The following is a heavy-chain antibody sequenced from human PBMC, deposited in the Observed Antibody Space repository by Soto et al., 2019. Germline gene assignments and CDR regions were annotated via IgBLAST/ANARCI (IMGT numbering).Heavy chain of an antibody. CDR3: AKNGQPPYYYYGLDV. D-gene: IGHD2-8*01. Sequence: QGQLVQSGGEVKKPGASVKVSCKPSGYTFSRYGISWVRQAPGQGLEWMGWISGYNGDTNYARKFQGRVTMTIDTSTTTAYMELRSLTPDDTAVYYCAKNGQPPYYYYGLDVWGQGTTVTVSS. CDR2: ISGYNGDT. V-gene: IGHV1-18*01. J-gene: IGHJ6*02. CDR1: GYTFSRYG.